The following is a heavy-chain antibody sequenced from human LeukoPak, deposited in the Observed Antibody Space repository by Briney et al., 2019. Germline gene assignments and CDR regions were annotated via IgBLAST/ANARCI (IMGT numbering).Heavy chain of an antibody. D-gene: IGHD3-3*01. CDR1: GYTFTSYY. J-gene: IGHJ5*02. Sequence: ASVKVSCKASGYTFTSYYMHWVRQAPGQGLEWMGIINPSSGTTRYAQKFQGRVTMTRVTSTSTVYMDLSSLRSEDTAVYYCARDSDFRNWFDPWGQGTLVTVSS. CDR2: INPSSGTT. CDR3: ARDSDFRNWFDP. V-gene: IGHV1-46*01.